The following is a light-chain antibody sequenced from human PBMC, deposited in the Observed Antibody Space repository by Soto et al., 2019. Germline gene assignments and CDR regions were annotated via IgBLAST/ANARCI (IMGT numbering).Light chain of an antibody. CDR1: QGVGSY. CDR2: GAS. V-gene: IGKV3D-11*01. Sequence: EIVLTQSPATLSLSPGERATLSCRASQGVGSYLAWFQQKHGQAPRLLISGASNRASGIPARFSGSGSGTAFTLTISSLESEDFAVYYCQQHSTGYTFGQGTKLEIK. CDR3: QQHSTGYT. J-gene: IGKJ2*01.